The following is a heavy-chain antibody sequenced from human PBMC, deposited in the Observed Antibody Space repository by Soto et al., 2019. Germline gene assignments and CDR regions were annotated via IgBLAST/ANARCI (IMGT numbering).Heavy chain of an antibody. CDR3: ARGQRFSDWFDP. CDR1: GGTISGYY. V-gene: IGHV4-4*07. J-gene: IGHJ5*02. D-gene: IGHD3-3*01. CDR2: IYSSGNT. Sequence: SETLSLTCSVSGGTISGYYWTWIRQPAGKGLEWIGRIYSSGNTKYNPSLQSRVTMSLDTSNNQFSLRRTSVTAADTAVYYCARGQRFSDWFDPWGQGTLVTVSS.